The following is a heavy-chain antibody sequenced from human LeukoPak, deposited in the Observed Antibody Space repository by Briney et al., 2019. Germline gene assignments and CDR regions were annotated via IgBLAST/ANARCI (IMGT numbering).Heavy chain of an antibody. CDR1: GFTFDDYG. Sequence: GGSLRLSCAASGFTFDDYGMSWVRQAPGKGLEWVSGINWNGGSTGYADSVKGRFTISGDNAKNSLYLHMNSLRAEDTAVYYCARGEGLDSYGVDYWGQGTLVTVSS. CDR3: ARGEGLDSYGVDY. CDR2: INWNGGST. J-gene: IGHJ4*02. V-gene: IGHV3-20*04. D-gene: IGHD5-18*01.